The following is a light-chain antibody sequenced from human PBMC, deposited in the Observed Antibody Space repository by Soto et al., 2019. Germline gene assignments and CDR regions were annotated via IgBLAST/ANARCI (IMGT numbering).Light chain of an antibody. CDR1: SSDVGGYNY. V-gene: IGLV2-11*01. J-gene: IGLJ2*01. Sequence: QSVLTQPRSVSGSPGQSVTISCTGTSSDVGGYNYVSWYQQHPGKAPKLMICDVTKRPSGVPDRFSGSKSGNTASLTISGLQAEDEADYYCCSYAGSYTSDVVFGGGTQLTVL. CDR2: DVT. CDR3: CSYAGSYTSDVV.